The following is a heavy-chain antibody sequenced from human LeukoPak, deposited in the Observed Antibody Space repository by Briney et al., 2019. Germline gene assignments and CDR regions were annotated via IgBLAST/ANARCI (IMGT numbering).Heavy chain of an antibody. V-gene: IGHV1-18*01. J-gene: IGHJ3*02. CDR3: AGLASSYYYDSSGYYDDAFDI. CDR1: GYTFTSYG. CDR2: ISAYNGNT. Sequence: ASVKVSCKASGYTFTSYGISWVRQAPGQGLEWMGWISAYNGNTNYAQKFQGRVTMTRDMSTSTVYMELSSLRSEDTAVYYCAGLASSYYYDSSGYYDDAFDIWGQGTMVTVSS. D-gene: IGHD3-22*01.